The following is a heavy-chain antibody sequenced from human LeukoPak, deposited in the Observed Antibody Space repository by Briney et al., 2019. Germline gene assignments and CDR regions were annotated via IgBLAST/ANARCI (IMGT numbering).Heavy chain of an antibody. Sequence: SETLSLTCTVSGGSISNHYWSWIRQPPGKGLESIGYIHYGGNTDYNPSLKSRLTISVDTSKNQFSLKLSSVTAADTAVYYCVRRGDGYPYYFDYWGQGTLVTVSS. CDR3: VRRGDGYPYYFDY. D-gene: IGHD5-24*01. CDR1: GGSISNHY. J-gene: IGHJ4*02. CDR2: IHYGGNT. V-gene: IGHV4-59*11.